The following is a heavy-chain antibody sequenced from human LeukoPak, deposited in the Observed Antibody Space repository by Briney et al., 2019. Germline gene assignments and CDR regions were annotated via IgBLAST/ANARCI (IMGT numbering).Heavy chain of an antibody. D-gene: IGHD3-3*01. V-gene: IGHV4-34*01. CDR2: INHSGST. J-gene: IGHJ4*02. Sequence: PSETLSLTWAVYGGSFSGYYWSWIRQPPGKGLEWIGEINHSGSTNYNPSLKSRVTISVDTSKNQFSLKLSSVTAADTAVYYCARGSEYYDFWSGYSSPFDYWGQGTLVTVSS. CDR3: ARGSEYYDFWSGYSSPFDY. CDR1: GGSFSGYY.